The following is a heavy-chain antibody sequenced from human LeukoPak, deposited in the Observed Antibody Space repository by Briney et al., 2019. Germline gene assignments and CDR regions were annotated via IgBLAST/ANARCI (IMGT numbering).Heavy chain of an antibody. CDR1: GSTFSSYA. V-gene: IGHV3-23*01. CDR2: ISGSGGTT. J-gene: IGHJ4*02. CDR3: AKALTAYFYDSSGYYLFDY. D-gene: IGHD3-22*01. Sequence: GGSLRLSCAASGSTFSSYAMSWVRQAPGKGLEWVSTISGSGGTTYYAASVKGRFTISRDNAKNTLYLQMNSLRAEDTAVYYCAKALTAYFYDSSGYYLFDYWGQGTLVTVSS.